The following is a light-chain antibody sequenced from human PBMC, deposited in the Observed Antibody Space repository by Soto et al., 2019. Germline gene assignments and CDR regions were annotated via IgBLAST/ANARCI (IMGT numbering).Light chain of an antibody. CDR1: QSFSSW. CDR2: KAS. Sequence: DIPMTQSPSTLSASVGDRVTITCRSSQSFSSWLAWYQQKPGKAPKVLIYKASSLESGVPSRFSGSGSGTEFTLTISSLQPDDFATYYCQQYNSFPWTFGQGTKVEIK. CDR3: QQYNSFPWT. J-gene: IGKJ1*01. V-gene: IGKV1-5*03.